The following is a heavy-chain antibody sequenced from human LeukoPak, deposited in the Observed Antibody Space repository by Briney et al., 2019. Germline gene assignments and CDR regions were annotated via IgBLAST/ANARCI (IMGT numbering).Heavy chain of an antibody. CDR2: ISSGTSYI. J-gene: IGHJ4*02. V-gene: IGHV3-21*01. D-gene: IGHD1-26*01. Sequence: GGSLRLSCAASGFTFNTYTMNWVRQAPGKGLEWVSSISSGTSYIYYADSVKGRFTISRDNAKNSLYLQMNSLRAEDTAVYYCARDKIVGATYFDYWGQGTLVTVSS. CDR3: ARDKIVGATYFDY. CDR1: GFTFNTYT.